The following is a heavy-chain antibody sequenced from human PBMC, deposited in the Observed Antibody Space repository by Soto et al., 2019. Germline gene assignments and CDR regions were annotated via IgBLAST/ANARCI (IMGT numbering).Heavy chain of an antibody. CDR1: GYTFTSYY. CDR2: INPSGGTS. CDR3: ARDQKGRYDHKSPVYYYYGVDV. V-gene: IGHV1-46*01. Sequence: WASVKVSCKASGYTFTSYYIHWVRQAPGQGLEWMGGINPSGGTSTSAQKFQGRVTMTTDTSTSTASLELSSLRSKDTAVFYCARDQKGRYDHKSPVYYYYGVDVWGQGTTVTVSS. D-gene: IGHD3-22*01. J-gene: IGHJ6*02.